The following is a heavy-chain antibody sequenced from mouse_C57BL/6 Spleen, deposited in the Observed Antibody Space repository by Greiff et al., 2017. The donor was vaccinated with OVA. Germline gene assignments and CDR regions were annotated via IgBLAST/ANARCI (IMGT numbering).Heavy chain of an antibody. CDR2: ISYDGSN. CDR1: GYSITSGYY. D-gene: IGHD1-1*01. V-gene: IGHV3-6*01. CDR3: ARGRDYYYGKDAMDY. Sequence: EVQLQESGPGLVKPSQSLSLTCSVTGYSITSGYYWNWIRQFPGNKLEWMGYISYDGSNNYNPSLKNRISITRDTSKNQFFLKLNSVTTEDTATYYCARGRDYYYGKDAMDYWGQGTSVTVSS. J-gene: IGHJ4*01.